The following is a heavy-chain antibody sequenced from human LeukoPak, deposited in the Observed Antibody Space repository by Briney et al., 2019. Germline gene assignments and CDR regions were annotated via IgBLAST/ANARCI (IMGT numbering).Heavy chain of an antibody. Sequence: SETLSLTCTVSGFSISSGYYWGWIRQPPGKGLEWIGSIFHSGSTSYNPSLQSRVTMSVDTSKNLFSLKVTSVTAADTAVYYCARHLALGPYDYWGQGTLVTVSS. CDR3: ARHLALGPYDY. J-gene: IGHJ4*02. CDR2: IFHSGST. CDR1: GFSISSGYY. D-gene: IGHD7-27*01. V-gene: IGHV4-38-2*02.